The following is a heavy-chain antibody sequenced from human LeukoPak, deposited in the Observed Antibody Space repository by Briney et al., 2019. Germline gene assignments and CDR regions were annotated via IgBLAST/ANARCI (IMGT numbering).Heavy chain of an antibody. CDR1: GFSFKSVS. CDR2: MGHFAGDI. D-gene: IGHD1-1*01. Sequence: PGGSLRLSCVGTGFSFKSVSLSWVRQAPGKGLEWVAFMGHFAGDIFYADSVKGRFNISRDDAKASVYLQMNSLRVDDTAVYFCARDPYTGSMFDLWGHRTLVTVSS. J-gene: IGHJ5*02. CDR3: ARDPYTGSMFDL. V-gene: IGHV3-21*01.